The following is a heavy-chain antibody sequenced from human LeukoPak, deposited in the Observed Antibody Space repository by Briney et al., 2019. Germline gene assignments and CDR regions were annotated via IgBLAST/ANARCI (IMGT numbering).Heavy chain of an antibody. CDR3: ARDPRFLEWSPRANYYYYSMDV. D-gene: IGHD3-3*01. CDR2: ISAYNGNT. Sequence: ASVKVSCKASGYTFTSYGISWVRQAPGQGLEWMGWISAYNGNTNYAQKLQGRVTMTTDTSTSTAYMELRSLRSDDTAVYYCARDPRFLEWSPRANYYYYSMDVWGQGTTVTVSS. J-gene: IGHJ6*02. CDR1: GYTFTSYG. V-gene: IGHV1-18*01.